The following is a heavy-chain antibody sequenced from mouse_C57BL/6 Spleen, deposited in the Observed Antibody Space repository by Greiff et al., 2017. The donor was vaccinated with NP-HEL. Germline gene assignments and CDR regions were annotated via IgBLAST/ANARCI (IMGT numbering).Heavy chain of an antibody. CDR2: INPGSGGT. D-gene: IGHD3-1*01. Sequence: VQLQQSGAELVRPGTSVKVSCKASGYAFTNYLIEWVKQRPGQGLEWIGVINPGSGGTNYNEKFKGKATLTADKSSSTAYMQLSSLTSEDSAVYFCARGGLYAGFDYWGQGTTLTVSS. J-gene: IGHJ2*01. CDR1: GYAFTNYL. V-gene: IGHV1-54*01. CDR3: ARGGLYAGFDY.